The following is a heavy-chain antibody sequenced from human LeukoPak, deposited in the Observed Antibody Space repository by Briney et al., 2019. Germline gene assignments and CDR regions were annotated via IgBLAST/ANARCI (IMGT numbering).Heavy chain of an antibody. Sequence: SQTLSLTCTVSGGSISSGDYYWSWIRQPPGKGLEWIGYIYDSGSTYYSPSLKSRVSISIDTSKKQFSLKLSSVTAADTAVYYCARGSPGRFPYFDSWGQGTLVTVSS. V-gene: IGHV4-30-4*01. CDR2: IYDSGST. J-gene: IGHJ4*02. D-gene: IGHD1-26*01. CDR1: GGSISSGDYY. CDR3: ARGSPGRFPYFDS.